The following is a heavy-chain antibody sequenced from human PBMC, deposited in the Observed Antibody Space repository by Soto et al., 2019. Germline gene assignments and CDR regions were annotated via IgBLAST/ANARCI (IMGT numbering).Heavy chain of an antibody. V-gene: IGHV4-30-2*01. CDR2: IYHSEST. CDR1: GGSINNGGYS. D-gene: IGHD5-18*01. J-gene: IGHJ3*01. Sequence: QLQLQESGSGLVKPSQTLSLTCAVSGGSINNGGYSWNWIRQPPGKGLEWIGYIYHSESTYYNPSLKGRVTISLDKSKNHFSLKLTSVTAADTALYYCARSHVETVMVVGALDAFNVWGQGTMVTVSS. CDR3: ARSHVETVMVVGALDAFNV.